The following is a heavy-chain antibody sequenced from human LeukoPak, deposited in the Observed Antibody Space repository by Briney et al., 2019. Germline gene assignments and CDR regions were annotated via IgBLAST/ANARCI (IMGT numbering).Heavy chain of an antibody. J-gene: IGHJ5*02. D-gene: IGHD3-10*01. CDR1: GYSISSGYY. V-gene: IGHV4-38-2*02. CDR3: AREEYYGSGSYYIAWFDP. CDR2: ISHSGST. Sequence: SETLSLTCTVSGYSISSGYYRGWIRQPPGKGLEWIASISHSGSTNYNPSLKSRVTISVDTSKNQFSLKLSSVTAADTAVYYCAREEYYGSGSYYIAWFDPWGQGTLVTVSS.